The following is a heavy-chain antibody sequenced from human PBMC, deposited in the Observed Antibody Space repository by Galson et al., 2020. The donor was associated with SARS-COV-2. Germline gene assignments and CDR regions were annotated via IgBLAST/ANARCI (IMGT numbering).Heavy chain of an antibody. Sequence: SQTLSLTCTVSGYSISSGYYWGWIRQPPGKGLEWIGKIHHGGSTHYNPSLKSRVTTSVDTSKNQFSLSLSSVTAADTAVYYCMRVDGDYGPFDYWGQGTLVTVSS. V-gene: IGHV4-38-2*02. D-gene: IGHD4-17*01. CDR3: MRVDGDYGPFDY. CDR2: IHHGGST. CDR1: GYSISSGYY. J-gene: IGHJ4*02.